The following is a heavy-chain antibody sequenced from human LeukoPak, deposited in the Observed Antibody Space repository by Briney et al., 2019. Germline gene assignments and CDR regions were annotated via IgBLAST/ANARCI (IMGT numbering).Heavy chain of an antibody. CDR3: ARDSASALFDP. D-gene: IGHD2-2*01. V-gene: IGHV4-59*01. CDR1: GGSISSYY. J-gene: IGHJ5*02. Sequence: SETLSLTCTVSGGSISSYYWSWIRQPPGQGLEWIGYIYYSGSTNYNPSLKSRVTISVDTSKNQFSLKLSSVTAADTAVYYCARDSASALFDPWGQGTLVTVSS. CDR2: IYYSGST.